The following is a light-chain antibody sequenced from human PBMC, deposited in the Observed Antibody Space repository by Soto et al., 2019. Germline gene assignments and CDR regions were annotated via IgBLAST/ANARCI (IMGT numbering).Light chain of an antibody. CDR2: RNN. CDR1: SSNIGSNY. Sequence: QSVLTQPPSASGTPGQRVTISCSGSSSNIGSNYVYWYQHLPGTAPKLLIYRNNQRPSGVPDRFYGSKSGTSASLAISGLRSEYEADYYCAAWDDSLSGRVFGGGTQLTVL. V-gene: IGLV1-47*01. CDR3: AAWDDSLSGRV. J-gene: IGLJ2*01.